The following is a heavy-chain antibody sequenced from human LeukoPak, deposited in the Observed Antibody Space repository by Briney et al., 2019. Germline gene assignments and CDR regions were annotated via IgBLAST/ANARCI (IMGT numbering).Heavy chain of an antibody. CDR2: IYCGGST. D-gene: IGHD3-22*01. CDR1: GFIVSSNY. Sequence: GGSLRLSCAASGFIVSSNYRSWVRRAPGKGLEWVSLIYCGGSTHYADSVKGRFTISRDNSKNPLFLQLNSLRAEDTAVYYCARGGDSSRSDGAYWGQGTLVTVSS. V-gene: IGHV3-66*01. CDR3: ARGGDSSRSDGAY. J-gene: IGHJ4*02.